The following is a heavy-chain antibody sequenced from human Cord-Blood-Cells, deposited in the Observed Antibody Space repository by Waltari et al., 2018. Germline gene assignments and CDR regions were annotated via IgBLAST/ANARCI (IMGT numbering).Heavy chain of an antibody. CDR1: GFTFSSYG. V-gene: IGHV3-7*01. CDR3: ARVNLGLDY. CDR2: IKQDGSEK. D-gene: IGHD1-26*01. J-gene: IGHJ4*02. Sequence: EVQLVESGGGLVKPGGSLRLSCAASGFTFSSYGMSWVRQAPGKGLEWVANIKQDGSEKYYVDSVKGRFTISRDNAKNSLYLQMNSLRAEDTAVYYCARVNLGLDYWGQGTLVTVSS.